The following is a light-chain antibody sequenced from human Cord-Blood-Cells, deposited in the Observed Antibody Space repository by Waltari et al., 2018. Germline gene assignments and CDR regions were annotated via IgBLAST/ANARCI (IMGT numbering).Light chain of an antibody. CDR2: EGS. CDR1: SSDVGSYNL. V-gene: IGLV2-23*03. J-gene: IGLJ2*01. CDR3: CSYAGSSTFGV. Sequence: QSALTQPASVSGSPGQSITISCTGTSSDVGSYNLVSWYQQHPGKAPKLMIYEGSKRPSGVSKRCSGSKSGNTASLTGTGLQAEDEADYYCCSYAGSSTFGVVGGGTKLTVL.